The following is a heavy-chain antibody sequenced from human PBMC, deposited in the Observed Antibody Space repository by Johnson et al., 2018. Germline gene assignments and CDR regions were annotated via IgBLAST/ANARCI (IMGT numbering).Heavy chain of an antibody. CDR3: SRGGLDCISSSCYRDTFDS. Sequence: EVQLVETGGGLVQPGGSXRLSCAASGFTFSGCWMHWVRQSPGEGLVWVSRLSSDGRSTSYADSVKGRFPIPRDKAKNTLSLQTNSLRAEDTAVDYFSRGGLDCISSSCYRDTFDSWCQGTKVTVSS. CDR1: GFTFSGCW. V-gene: IGHV3-74*01. CDR2: LSSDGRST. J-gene: IGHJ3*02. D-gene: IGHD2-2*02.